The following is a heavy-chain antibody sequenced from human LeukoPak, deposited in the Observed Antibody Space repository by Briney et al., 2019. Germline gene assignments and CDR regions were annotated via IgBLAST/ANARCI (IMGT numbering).Heavy chain of an antibody. CDR1: GGSISSYSYY. V-gene: IGHV4-39*07. J-gene: IGHJ6*02. D-gene: IGHD3-10*01. Sequence: PSETLSLTCTVSGGSISSYSYYWGWIRQPPGKGLEWIGTIYYSGSTYYNPSLKNRVTISVDTSKNQFSLKLSSVTAADTAVYYCARDKGITMVRGVMYYYGMDVWGQGTTVTVSS. CDR3: ARDKGITMVRGVMYYYGMDV. CDR2: IYYSGST.